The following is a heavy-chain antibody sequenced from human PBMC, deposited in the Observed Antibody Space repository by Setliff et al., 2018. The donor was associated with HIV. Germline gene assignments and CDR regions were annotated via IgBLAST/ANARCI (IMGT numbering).Heavy chain of an antibody. Sequence: PGGSLRLSCTASGFTFSSYAMSWVRQAPGKGLEWVSAISGSGGSTYYADSVKGRFTISRDNSKNTLYLQMNSLRAEDTAVYYCARDRGGGMATSPTVAMDVWGKGTTVTVSS. CDR2: ISGSGGST. CDR1: GFTFSSYA. J-gene: IGHJ6*04. V-gene: IGHV3-23*01. CDR3: ARDRGGGMATSPTVAMDV. D-gene: IGHD5-12*01.